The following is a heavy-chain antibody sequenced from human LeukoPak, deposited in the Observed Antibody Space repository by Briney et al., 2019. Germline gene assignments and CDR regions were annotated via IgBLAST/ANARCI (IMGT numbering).Heavy chain of an antibody. CDR1: GDSVDSNTAA. Sequence: SQTLSLTCAISGDSVDSNTAAWNWIRQSPSRGLEWLGRTYYRSKWYRDYPVSVKSRVSINPDTSKNQFSLQLTSVTPEDTAVYYCARDLIAVAPYYFDYWGQGTLVTVSS. V-gene: IGHV6-1*01. J-gene: IGHJ4*02. CDR3: ARDLIAVAPYYFDY. D-gene: IGHD6-19*01. CDR2: TYYRSKWYR.